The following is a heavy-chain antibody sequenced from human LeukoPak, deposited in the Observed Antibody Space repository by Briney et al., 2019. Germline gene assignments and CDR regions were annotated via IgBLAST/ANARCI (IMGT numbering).Heavy chain of an antibody. Sequence: GRSLRLSCAASGFTFSSYGMHWVRQAPGKGLEWVAVISYDGSNKYYADSVKGRFTVSRDNSKNTLYLQMNSLRAEDTAVYYCASDYYDSSGYSEPYDYWGQGTLVTVSS. J-gene: IGHJ4*02. CDR2: ISYDGSNK. D-gene: IGHD3-22*01. V-gene: IGHV3-30-3*01. CDR3: ASDYYDSSGYSEPYDY. CDR1: GFTFSSYG.